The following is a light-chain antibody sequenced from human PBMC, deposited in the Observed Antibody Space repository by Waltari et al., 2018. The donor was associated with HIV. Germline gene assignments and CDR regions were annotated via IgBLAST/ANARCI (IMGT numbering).Light chain of an antibody. CDR3: SSYAGSSTFVI. V-gene: IGLV2-23*02. Sequence: QSALTQPSSVSGSPGQSIPLSCTGTRGDVGSSKHVFWSQQHPGKAPRLIIYEVSKRPSGVSNRYSASKSGKTASLTVSGLRAEDEADYYCSSYAGSSTFVIFGGGTKLTVL. CDR2: EVS. CDR1: RGDVGSSKH. J-gene: IGLJ2*01.